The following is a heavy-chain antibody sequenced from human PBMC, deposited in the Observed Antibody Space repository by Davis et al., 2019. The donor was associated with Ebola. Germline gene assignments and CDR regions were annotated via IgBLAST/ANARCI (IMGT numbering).Heavy chain of an antibody. CDR3: AKRASDYYGEENDY. D-gene: IGHD4-17*01. CDR2: ISFDGAIK. Sequence: GESLKISCAASGFTFSNYGMHWVRQAQGKGLEWVAVISFDGAIKDYGDSVKGRFTISRDNSKNTLYLQMNSLRAEDSAVYYCAKRASDYYGEENDYWGQGTLVTVSS. V-gene: IGHV3-30*18. CDR1: GFTFSNYG. J-gene: IGHJ4*02.